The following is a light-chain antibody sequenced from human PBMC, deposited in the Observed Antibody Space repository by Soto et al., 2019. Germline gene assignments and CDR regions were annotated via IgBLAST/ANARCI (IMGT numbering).Light chain of an antibody. CDR1: SSDVGGYNY. Sequence: QSALTQPASVSGSPGQSITISCTGTSSDVGGYNYVSWYQQHPGKAPKLIIFEVSHRPSGVSNRFSGSKSGKTASLTISGLQAEDEADYYCSSYISSSTLYGFGTGTKVTVL. CDR2: EVS. CDR3: SSYISSSTLYG. V-gene: IGLV2-14*01. J-gene: IGLJ1*01.